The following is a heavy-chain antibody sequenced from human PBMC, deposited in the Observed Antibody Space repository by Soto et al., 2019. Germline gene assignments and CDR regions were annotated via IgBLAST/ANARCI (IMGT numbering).Heavy chain of an antibody. CDR3: AREYCSGGSCPLGYYYYGMDV. CDR2: IIPIFGTA. J-gene: IGHJ6*02. CDR1: GGTFSSYA. D-gene: IGHD2-15*01. V-gene: IGHV1-69*13. Sequence: GPSVKVSCKASGGTFSSYAISWVRQAPGQGLEWMGGIIPIFGTANYAQKFQGRVTITADESTSTAYMELSSLRSEDTAVYYCAREYCSGGSCPLGYYYYGMDVWGQGTTVTVSS.